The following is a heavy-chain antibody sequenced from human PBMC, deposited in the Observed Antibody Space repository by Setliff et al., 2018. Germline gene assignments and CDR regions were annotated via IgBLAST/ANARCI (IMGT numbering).Heavy chain of an antibody. D-gene: IGHD4-4*01. CDR3: ARGRPTANPYYYYYMDV. CDR1: GYTFTNYA. V-gene: IGHV1-3*03. CDR2: VNAGNGDT. J-gene: IGHJ6*03. Sequence: ASVKVSCKASGYTFTNYAIHWVRQAPGQRLEWMGWVNAGNGDTKYSQDFQGRVTITRDTSASTAYMDLSSLRSDDMAVYYCARGRPTANPYYYYYMDVWGKGTTVTVSS.